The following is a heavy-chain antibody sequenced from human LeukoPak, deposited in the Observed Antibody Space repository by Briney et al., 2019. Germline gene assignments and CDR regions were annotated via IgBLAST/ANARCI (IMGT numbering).Heavy chain of an antibody. CDR1: GYSFTSYD. D-gene: IGHD3-3*01. J-gene: IGHJ4*02. Sequence: ASVKVSCKASGYSFTSYDINWVRQTTGQGLEWMGWMNPNSGNTGYAQKFQGRVTMTRNTSISTAYMELGSLRSEDTAVYYCARDNDSRDPPHFDYWGQGTLVTVSS. CDR3: ARDNDSRDPPHFDY. V-gene: IGHV1-8*01. CDR2: MNPNSGNT.